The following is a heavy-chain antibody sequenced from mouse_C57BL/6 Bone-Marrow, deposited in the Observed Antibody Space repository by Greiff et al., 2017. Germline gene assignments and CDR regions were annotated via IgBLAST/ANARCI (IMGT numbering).Heavy chain of an antibody. Sequence: QVQLQQPGAELVMPGASVKLSCKASGYTFTSYWMHWVQQRPGQGLEWIGEIDPSDSYTNYNQKFKGKSTLTVDKSSSTAYMQLSSLTSEDSAVDYCARDYSNYFYAMDYWGQGTSVTVSS. CDR1: GYTFTSYW. J-gene: IGHJ4*01. D-gene: IGHD2-5*01. CDR2: IDPSDSYT. V-gene: IGHV1-69*01. CDR3: ARDYSNYFYAMDY.